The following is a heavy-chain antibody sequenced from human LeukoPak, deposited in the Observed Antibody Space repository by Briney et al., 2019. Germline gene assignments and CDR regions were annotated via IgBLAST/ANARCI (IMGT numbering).Heavy chain of an antibody. V-gene: IGHV3-30*02. CDR2: IRYDGSNK. CDR1: GFTFSNYG. CDR3: AREGSGWTRNYYYYMDV. Sequence: GGSLRLSCGASGFTFSNYGMLWVRQAPGKGLDWVAFIRYDGSNKYYADSVKGRFTISRDNSKNTLYLQMNSLRAEDTAVYYCAREGSGWTRNYYYYMDVWGKGTTVTISS. J-gene: IGHJ6*03. D-gene: IGHD6-19*01.